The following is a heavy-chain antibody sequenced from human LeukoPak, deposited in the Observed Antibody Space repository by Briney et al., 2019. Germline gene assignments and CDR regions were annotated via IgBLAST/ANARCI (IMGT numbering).Heavy chain of an antibody. Sequence: SETLSFTCTVAGGSISSYYWSWIRQPAGKGLEWFGRIYTSGSTNDKPSLKSRVTMSVDTSKSQFYLTLSSVTAADTAVYYCTRQHTAMVYVWGQGPLVTVSS. CDR2: IYTSGST. D-gene: IGHD5-18*01. CDR3: TRQHTAMVYV. CDR1: GGSISSYY. V-gene: IGHV4-4*07. J-gene: IGHJ4*02.